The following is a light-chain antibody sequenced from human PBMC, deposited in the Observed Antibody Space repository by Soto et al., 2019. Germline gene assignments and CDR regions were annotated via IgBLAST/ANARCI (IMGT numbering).Light chain of an antibody. CDR1: QGISSY. Sequence: AIRMTQSPSSLSASTGDRVTITCRASQGISSYLAWYQQKPGKAPKLLIYAASTLQSGVPSRFSGSGSGTDFTLTFSCLQSEEFATYYCQQYYNYPRTFGQGTKVEIK. CDR3: QQYYNYPRT. V-gene: IGKV1-8*01. J-gene: IGKJ1*01. CDR2: AAS.